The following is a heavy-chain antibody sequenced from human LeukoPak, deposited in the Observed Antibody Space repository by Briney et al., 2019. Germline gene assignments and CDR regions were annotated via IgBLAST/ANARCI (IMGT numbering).Heavy chain of an antibody. CDR3: ALGYCSGGSCYRIYYYYMDV. J-gene: IGHJ6*03. CDR1: GGTFSSYA. D-gene: IGHD2-15*01. V-gene: IGHV1-69*05. Sequence: SVKVSCKASGGTFSSYAISWVRQAPGQGLEWMGGIIPIFGTANYAQKFQGRVTITTDESTSTAYMELSSLRSEDTAVYYCALGYCSGGSCYRIYYYYMDVWGKGTTVTVSS. CDR2: IIPIFGTA.